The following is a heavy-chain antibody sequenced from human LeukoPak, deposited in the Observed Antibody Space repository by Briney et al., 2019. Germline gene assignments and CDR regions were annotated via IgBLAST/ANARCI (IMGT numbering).Heavy chain of an antibody. CDR1: GFTSSSYW. V-gene: IGHV3-7*01. CDR3: ARDRGSSGWYEFDY. Sequence: PGGSLRLSCAASGFTSSSYWMSWVRQAPGKGLEWVANIKQDGSEKYYVDSVKGRFTISRDNAKNSLYLQMNSLRAEDTAVYYCARDRGSSGWYEFDYWGQETLVTVSS. D-gene: IGHD6-19*01. J-gene: IGHJ4*02. CDR2: IKQDGSEK.